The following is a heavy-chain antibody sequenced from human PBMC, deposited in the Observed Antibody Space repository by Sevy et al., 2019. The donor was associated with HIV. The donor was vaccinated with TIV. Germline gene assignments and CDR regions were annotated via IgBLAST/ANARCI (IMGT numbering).Heavy chain of an antibody. V-gene: IGHV3-21*01. CDR2: ISSSSSNI. D-gene: IGHD3-10*01. Sequence: GGSQRLSCAASGFTFSSYSMNWVRQAPGKGLEWVSSISSSSSNIYYADSVKGRFTISRDNAKNSLYLQMNSLRAEDTAVYYCSRLLVHGWFDSWGQGTLVTVSS. CDR1: GFTFSSYS. J-gene: IGHJ5*01. CDR3: SRLLVHGWFDS.